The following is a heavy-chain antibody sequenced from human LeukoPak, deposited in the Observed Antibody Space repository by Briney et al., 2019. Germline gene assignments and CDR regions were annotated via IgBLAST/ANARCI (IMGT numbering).Heavy chain of an antibody. CDR3: ARLSVVVVAEVDY. D-gene: IGHD2-15*01. Sequence: PSETLSLTCTVSGGSISSSSYYWGWTRQPPGKGLEWIGSIYYSGSTYYNPSLKSRVTISVDTSKNQFSLKLSSVTAADTAVYYCARLSVVVVAEVDYWGQGTLVTVSS. CDR2: IYYSGST. V-gene: IGHV4-39*01. CDR1: GGSISSSSYY. J-gene: IGHJ4*02.